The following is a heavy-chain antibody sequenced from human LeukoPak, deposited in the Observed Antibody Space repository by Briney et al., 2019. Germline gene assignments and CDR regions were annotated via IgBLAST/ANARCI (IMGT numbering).Heavy chain of an antibody. J-gene: IGHJ4*02. D-gene: IGHD6-13*01. CDR2: MNPNSGNT. CDR1: GYTFTSYD. Sequence: GASVKVSCKASGYTFTSYDINWVRQATGQGLEWMGWMNPNSGNTGYAQKFQGRVTMTRNTSISTAYMELSSLRSDDTAVYYCARDRQQLAHALFDYWGQGTLVTVSS. V-gene: IGHV1-8*01. CDR3: ARDRQQLAHALFDY.